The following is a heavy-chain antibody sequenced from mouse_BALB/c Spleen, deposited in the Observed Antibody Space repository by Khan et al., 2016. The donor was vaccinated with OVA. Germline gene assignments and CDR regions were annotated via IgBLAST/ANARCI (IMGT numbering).Heavy chain of an antibody. J-gene: IGHJ2*01. V-gene: IGHV1-69*02. Sequence: QVQLQQPGAELVRPGASVKLSCKASGYTFTRYWISWVKQRPGQGLEWIGNIYPSDSYTNYNQQFKGKATLTVDKSSSTAYMQLSSPASEDSAVYYCTRGDPGNFDYWGQGTTLTVSS. CDR1: GYTFTRYW. CDR3: TRGDPGNFDY. CDR2: IYPSDSYT. D-gene: IGHD2-13*01.